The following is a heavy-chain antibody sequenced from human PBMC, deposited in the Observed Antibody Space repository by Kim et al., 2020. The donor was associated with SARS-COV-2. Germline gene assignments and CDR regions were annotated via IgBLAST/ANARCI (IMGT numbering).Heavy chain of an antibody. D-gene: IGHD3-10*01. Sequence: NYPPSLQRHFTISVDKSKNQFSLKLSSVTAADTAVYYCARGSDGSGSFDYWGQGTLVTVSS. J-gene: IGHJ4*02. CDR3: ARGSDGSGSFDY. V-gene: IGHV4-4*02.